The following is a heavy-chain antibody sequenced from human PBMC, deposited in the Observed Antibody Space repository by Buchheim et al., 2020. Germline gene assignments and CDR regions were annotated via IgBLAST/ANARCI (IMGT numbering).Heavy chain of an antibody. CDR3: ARVWGRGDGYYDSSGYYYFDY. CDR1: GGSISSGDYY. CDR2: IYYSGST. V-gene: IGHV4-30-4*01. D-gene: IGHD3-22*01. Sequence: QVQLQESGPGLVKPSQTLSLTCTVSGGSISSGDYYWSWIRQPPGKGLEWIGYIYYSGSTYYNPSLKSRVTISVDTSKNQFSLKLSSVTAADTAVYYCARVWGRGDGYYDSSGYYYFDYWGQGTL. J-gene: IGHJ4*02.